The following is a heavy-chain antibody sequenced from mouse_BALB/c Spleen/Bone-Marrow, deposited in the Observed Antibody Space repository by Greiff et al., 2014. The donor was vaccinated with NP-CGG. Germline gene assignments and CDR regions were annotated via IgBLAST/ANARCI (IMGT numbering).Heavy chain of an antibody. V-gene: IGHV1-54*03. CDR1: GYALTNYL. J-gene: IGHJ2*01. CDR3: ARRLTGTLYFDY. Sequence: QVQLQQPGAELVRPGTSVKVSCKASGYALTNYLIEWVKQRPGQGLEWIGVINPGSGATNYNENFKGKATLTADKSSSTPYMQLSSLTSDDSAVYFCARRLTGTLYFDYWGQGTTLTVSS. D-gene: IGHD4-1*01. CDR2: INPGSGAT.